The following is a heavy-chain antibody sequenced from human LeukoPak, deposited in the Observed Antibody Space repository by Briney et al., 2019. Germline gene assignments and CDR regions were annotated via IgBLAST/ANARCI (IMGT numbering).Heavy chain of an antibody. CDR1: GFTVSSNP. CDR2: TYSAGRS. V-gene: IGHV3-53*01. J-gene: IGHJ2*01. CDR3: ARTTPTVTTSSGL. Sequence: PGGSLRPSCAASGFTVSSNPMSWVRQAPGKGLEWGSVTYSAGRSFYADSVKGRFTVSTDNSKNTLYLQMSSLRAEDTALYYCARTTPTVTTSSGLWGRGTLVTVSS. D-gene: IGHD4-17*01.